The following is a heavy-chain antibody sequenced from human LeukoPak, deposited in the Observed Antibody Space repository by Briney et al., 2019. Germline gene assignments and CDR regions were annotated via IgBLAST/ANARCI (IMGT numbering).Heavy chain of an antibody. D-gene: IGHD3-3*01. CDR2: IIPILGTA. CDR3: ARDPEVRFPDG. Sequence: ASVKVSCKASGGTFSSYAISWVRQAPGQGLEWMGRIIPILGTANYAQKFQGRVTITTDESTSTAYMELSSLRSEDTAVYYCARDPEVRFPDGWGQGTLVTVSS. V-gene: IGHV1-69*11. CDR1: GGTFSSYA. J-gene: IGHJ4*02.